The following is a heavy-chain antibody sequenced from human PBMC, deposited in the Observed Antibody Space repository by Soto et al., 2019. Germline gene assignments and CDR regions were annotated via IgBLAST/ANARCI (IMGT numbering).Heavy chain of an antibody. CDR2: FYYTGGT. Sequence: PSETLSLTCTVSGASISSSRSYWGWVRQPPGKGLEWIVSFYYTGGTYSTYYNPSLKSRVTISVDTSKSQFSLNLRSVTAADTAVYYCARGGADSFQRLHGEDNWYFDLWGRGTLVTVSS. D-gene: IGHD3-10*01. J-gene: IGHJ2*01. V-gene: IGHV4-39*01. CDR1: GASISSSRSY. CDR3: ARGGADSFQRLHGEDNWYFDL.